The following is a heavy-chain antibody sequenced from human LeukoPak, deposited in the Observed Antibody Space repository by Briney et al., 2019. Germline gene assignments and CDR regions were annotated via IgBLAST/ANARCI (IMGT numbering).Heavy chain of an antibody. CDR2: ISSSSSTI. CDR3: ARAIGTRGMDV. CDR1: GFTFSSYS. Sequence: PGGSLRLSCAASGFTFSSYSMNRVRQAPGKGLEWVSYISSSSSTIYYADSVKGRFTISRDNAKDSLYLQMNSLRAEDTAVYYCARAIGTRGMDVWGQGTTVTVSS. D-gene: IGHD1-1*01. J-gene: IGHJ6*02. V-gene: IGHV3-48*04.